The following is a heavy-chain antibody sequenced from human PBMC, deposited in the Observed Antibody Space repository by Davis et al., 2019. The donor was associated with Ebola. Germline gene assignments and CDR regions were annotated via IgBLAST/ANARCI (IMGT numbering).Heavy chain of an antibody. D-gene: IGHD6-13*01. CDR1: GYTFTNYY. Sequence: AASVKVSCKASGYTFTNYYMHWVRQAPGQGLEWMGWIIPILGIANYAQKFQGRVTITADKSTSTAYMELSSLRSEDTAVYYCARTSLPIGYEGFQHWGQGTLVTVSS. CDR3: ARTSLPIGYEGFQH. CDR2: IIPILGIA. V-gene: IGHV1-69*10. J-gene: IGHJ1*01.